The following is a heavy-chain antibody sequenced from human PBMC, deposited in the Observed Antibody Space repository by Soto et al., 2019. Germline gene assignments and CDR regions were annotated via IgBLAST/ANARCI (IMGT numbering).Heavy chain of an antibody. Sequence: LSLTCAVSGGSISSNNWWSWVRQAPGKGLEWVAVIWYDGSIEFYADSVKGRFTISRDNSKNTLYLQMNTLRADDTAVYYCARDFWSSFDYWGQGTPVTVSS. CDR1: GGSISSNN. CDR2: IWYDGSIE. D-gene: IGHD3-3*01. J-gene: IGHJ4*02. V-gene: IGHV3-33*07. CDR3: ARDFWSSFDY.